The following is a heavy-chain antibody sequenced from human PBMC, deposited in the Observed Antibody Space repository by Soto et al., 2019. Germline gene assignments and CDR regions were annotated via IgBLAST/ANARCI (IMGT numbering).Heavy chain of an antibody. CDR2: IYYSGST. CDR3: AREDHDSCGYYFQH. D-gene: IGHD3-22*01. CDR1: GGSISSGGYY. V-gene: IGHV4-31*03. J-gene: IGHJ1*01. Sequence: QVQLQESGPGLVKPSQTLSLTCTVSGGSISSGGYYWSWIRQHPGKGLEWIGYIYYSGSTYYNPSLKSRVTISVDTSKNQFSLKLSSVTATDTAVYYCAREDHDSCGYYFQHWGQGTLVTVSS.